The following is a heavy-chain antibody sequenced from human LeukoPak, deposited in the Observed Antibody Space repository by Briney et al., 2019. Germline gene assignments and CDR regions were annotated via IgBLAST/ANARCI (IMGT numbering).Heavy chain of an antibody. D-gene: IGHD3-16*01. Sequence: SETLSLTCSVYGGSFSGHYWSWIRQPPGKGLEWIGEINHSGSTNYNPSLKSRVAISVDTSKTQFSLKLRSVTAADTAVYYCTRGPLWVKERLFDPWGQGTLVTVSS. CDR1: GGSFSGHY. J-gene: IGHJ5*02. CDR3: TRGPLWVKERLFDP. V-gene: IGHV4-34*01. CDR2: INHSGST.